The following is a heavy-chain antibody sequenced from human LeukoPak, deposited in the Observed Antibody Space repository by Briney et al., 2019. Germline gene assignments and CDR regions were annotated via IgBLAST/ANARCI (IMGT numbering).Heavy chain of an antibody. CDR2: LTAYNGDT. CDR3: ARDPTNTSGRYAHFDY. Sequence: GASVNVSCKVSGFTFTRYGITWVPEAPGQGLEWRGWLTAYNGDTNYAQTLQGRVTMTRDTSTSTVYMELTSLSSDDTAVYYCARDPTNTSGRYAHFDYWGQGTLVTVSS. V-gene: IGHV1-18*01. CDR1: GFTFTRYG. D-gene: IGHD6-19*01. J-gene: IGHJ4*02.